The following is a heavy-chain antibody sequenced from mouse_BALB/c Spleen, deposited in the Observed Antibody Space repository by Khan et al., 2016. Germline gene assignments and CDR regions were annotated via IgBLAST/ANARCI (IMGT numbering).Heavy chain of an antibody. Sequence: QVRLQQSGAELMKPGASVKISCKATGYTFSSYWIEWVKQRPGHGLEWIGEILPGSGSTNYNEKFKGKATLTADTSSNTAYMQLSSLTSEDSAVYYCARLRHYAMDYWGQGTSVTVSS. V-gene: IGHV1-9*01. CDR2: ILPGSGST. CDR1: GYTFSSYW. J-gene: IGHJ4*01. CDR3: ARLRHYAMDY. D-gene: IGHD2-12*01.